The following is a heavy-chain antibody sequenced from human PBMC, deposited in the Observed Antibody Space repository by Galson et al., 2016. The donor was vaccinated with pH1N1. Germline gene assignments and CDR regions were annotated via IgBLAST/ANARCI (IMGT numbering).Heavy chain of an antibody. CDR1: GYTLTEVA. D-gene: IGHD3-16*01. V-gene: IGHV1-24*01. CDR2: FAPEEGET. Sequence: SVKVSCKVFGYTLTEVAMHWVRQAPGKGLEWMGGFAPEEGETIYAQKFENRVIMTEDKSTDTAYLALNSLRSEDTAMYYCAAAYGSGDAWGEHWGQGTLLTVSA. J-gene: IGHJ1*01. CDR3: AAAYGSGDAWGEH.